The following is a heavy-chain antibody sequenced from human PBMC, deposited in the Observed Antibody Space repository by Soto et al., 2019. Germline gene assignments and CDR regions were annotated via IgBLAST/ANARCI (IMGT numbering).Heavy chain of an antibody. CDR3: ARDDSPRLYYERAFDI. Sequence: EVQLVESGGGLVKPGGSLRLSCAASGFTFSSYSMNWVRQAPGKGLEWVSSISSSSSYIYYADSVKGRFTISRDNAKNSLYLQMNSLRAEDTAVYYCARDDSPRLYYERAFDIWGQGTMVTVSS. D-gene: IGHD3-22*01. V-gene: IGHV3-21*01. J-gene: IGHJ3*02. CDR1: GFTFSSYS. CDR2: ISSSSSYI.